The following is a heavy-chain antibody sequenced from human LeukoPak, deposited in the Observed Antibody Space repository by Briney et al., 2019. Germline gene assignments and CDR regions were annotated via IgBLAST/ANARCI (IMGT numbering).Heavy chain of an antibody. Sequence: GSSVKVSCKASGGTFSSYAISWVRQAPGQGLEWMGGIIPIFGTANYAQKFQGRVTITADESTSTAYMELSSLRSEDTAVYYCARGGGDGYKSPRNWFDPWGQGTLVTVSS. V-gene: IGHV1-69*01. CDR2: IIPIFGTA. J-gene: IGHJ5*02. CDR1: GGTFSSYA. CDR3: ARGGGDGYKSPRNWFDP. D-gene: IGHD5-24*01.